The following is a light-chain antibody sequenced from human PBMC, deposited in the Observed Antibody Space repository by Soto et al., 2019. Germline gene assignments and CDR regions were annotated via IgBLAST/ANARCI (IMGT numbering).Light chain of an antibody. CDR3: QQYGSSPTWT. J-gene: IGKJ1*01. Sequence: EIVLTQSPGTLSLSPGERATLSCRASQSVSSSYLARYQQKPGQAPRLLIYGASSRATSIPDRFSGSGSGTDFTLTISRLEPEDFAVYYCQQYGSSPTWTFGQGTKVEIK. CDR1: QSVSSSY. V-gene: IGKV3-20*01. CDR2: GAS.